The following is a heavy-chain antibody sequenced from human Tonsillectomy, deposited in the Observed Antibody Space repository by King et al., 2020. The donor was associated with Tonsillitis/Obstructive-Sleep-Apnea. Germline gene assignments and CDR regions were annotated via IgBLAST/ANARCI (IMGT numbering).Heavy chain of an antibody. J-gene: IGHJ4*02. Sequence: VQLVESGGGLIQPGGSLRLSCAVSGFSVSSNYMSWVRQAPGKGLEWVSVIYSGSGTSYADSVKGRFTISRDNFKNTLYLQMNSLRAEDTAVYYCATSPVSGSSFYFDYWGQGTLVTVSS. CDR1: GFSVSSNY. CDR2: IYSGSGT. CDR3: ATSPVSGSSFYFDY. D-gene: IGHD3-10*01. V-gene: IGHV3-53*01.